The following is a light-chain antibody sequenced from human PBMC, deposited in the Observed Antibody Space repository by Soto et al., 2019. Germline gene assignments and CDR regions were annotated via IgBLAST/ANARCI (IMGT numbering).Light chain of an antibody. Sequence: DIQMTQSPSTLSASVGDRVTITCRASQSISNWLAWHQQKPGKVPKILIYKAYSLESGVPSRFSGSGSGTEFTLTISSLQPDDFATYYCQQYNGYRWTFGQGAKVDIK. J-gene: IGKJ1*01. CDR3: QQYNGYRWT. V-gene: IGKV1-5*03. CDR2: KAY. CDR1: QSISNW.